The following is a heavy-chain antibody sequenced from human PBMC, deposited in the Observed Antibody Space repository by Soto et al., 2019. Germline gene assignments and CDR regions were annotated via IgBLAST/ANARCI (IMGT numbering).Heavy chain of an antibody. CDR1: GFTFSSYW. CDR3: ARDRGYGTPFDD. CDR2: INNDGSST. D-gene: IGHD5-12*01. J-gene: IGHJ4*02. V-gene: IGHV3-74*03. Sequence: EVQLVESGGGLVQPGGSLRLSCAASGFTFSSYWIHWVRQAPGKGPVWVSRINNDGSSTMYADSVKGRFTISRDNAKNTLYLQMNSLRAEDTAVYYCARDRGYGTPFDDWGQGTLVTVSS.